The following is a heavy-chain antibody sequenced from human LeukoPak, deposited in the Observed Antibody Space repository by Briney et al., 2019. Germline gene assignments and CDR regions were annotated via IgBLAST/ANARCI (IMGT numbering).Heavy chain of an antibody. Sequence: SETLSLTCAVYGGSFRGYYWSWIRQPPGKGLEWIGEINHSGSTNYNPSLKSRVTISVDTSKNQFSLKLSSVTAADTAVYYCARGYSSGWHFWFDPWGQGTLVTVSS. J-gene: IGHJ5*02. V-gene: IGHV4-34*01. CDR1: GGSFRGYY. CDR2: INHSGST. D-gene: IGHD6-19*01. CDR3: ARGYSSGWHFWFDP.